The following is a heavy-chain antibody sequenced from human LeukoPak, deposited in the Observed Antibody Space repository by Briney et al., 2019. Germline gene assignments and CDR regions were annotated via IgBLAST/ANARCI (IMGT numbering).Heavy chain of an antibody. D-gene: IGHD3-3*01. CDR1: GDTFTSYA. CDR2: INAGNGNT. V-gene: IGHV1-3*01. CDR3: ARGSGGFWSSFDP. Sequence: ASFTISCKASGDTFTSYAMRWVRQAPGQGLEWMGWINAGNGNTKYSQKFQGRVTITRDTSASTAYMELSSLRSEDTAVYYCARGSGGFWSSFDPWGQGTLVTVSS. J-gene: IGHJ5*02.